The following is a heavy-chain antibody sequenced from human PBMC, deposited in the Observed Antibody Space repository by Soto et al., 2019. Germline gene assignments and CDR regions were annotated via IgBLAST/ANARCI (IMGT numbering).Heavy chain of an antibody. V-gene: IGHV3-23*01. Sequence: QPGGSLRLCCAASGFTFSSYAMSWVRQAPGKGLEWVSAISGSGGSTYYADSVKGRFTISRDNSKNTLYLQMNSLRAEDTAVYYCAKGSPQGGRPYYYYYGMDVWGQGTTVTVSS. CDR1: GFTFSSYA. J-gene: IGHJ6*02. CDR3: AKGSPQGGRPYYYYYGMDV. CDR2: ISGSGGST. D-gene: IGHD1-26*01.